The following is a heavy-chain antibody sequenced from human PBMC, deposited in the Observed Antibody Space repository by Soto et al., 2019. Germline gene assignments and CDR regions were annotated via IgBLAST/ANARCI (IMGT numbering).Heavy chain of an antibody. Sequence: LRLSCAASGFTFSSYWMSRVRQAPGKGLEWVANIKQDGSEKYYVDSVKGRFTISRDNAKNSLYLQMNCLRAEDTAVYYCARDRGYSYGYDAFDIWGQGTMVTVSS. V-gene: IGHV3-7*01. CDR1: GFTFSSYW. CDR3: ARDRGYSYGYDAFDI. CDR2: IKQDGSEK. D-gene: IGHD5-18*01. J-gene: IGHJ3*02.